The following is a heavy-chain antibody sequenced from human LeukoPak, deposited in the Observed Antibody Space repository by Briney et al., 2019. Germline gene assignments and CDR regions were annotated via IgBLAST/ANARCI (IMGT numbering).Heavy chain of an antibody. D-gene: IGHD3-10*01. CDR3: ATSRSYYGSEY. J-gene: IGHJ4*02. V-gene: IGHV4-59*02. Sequence: PSETLSLTCTVSGDSVASYSWSWIRQPPGKGLEWIGYLYYTGSTNYNPSLKSRVTISLDTSNNQFSLKLTSVTAADTAVYYCATSRSYYGSEYWGQGTLVTVSS. CDR2: LYYTGST. CDR1: GDSVASYS.